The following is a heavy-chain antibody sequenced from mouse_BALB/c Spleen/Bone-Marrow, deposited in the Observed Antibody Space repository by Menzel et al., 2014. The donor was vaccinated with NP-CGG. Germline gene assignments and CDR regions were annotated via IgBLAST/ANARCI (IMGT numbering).Heavy chain of an antibody. CDR2: IDPANGNT. Sequence: EVKVVESGAGLVKPGASVKLSCTASGFNIKDTYMHWVKQRPEQGLEWIGRIDPANGNTKYDPKFQGKATITADTSSNTAYLQLSSLTSEDTAVYYCAAYYYGGSYGFAYWGQGTLVTVSA. CDR1: GFNIKDTY. J-gene: IGHJ3*01. V-gene: IGHV14-3*02. CDR3: AAYYYGGSYGFAY. D-gene: IGHD1-1*01.